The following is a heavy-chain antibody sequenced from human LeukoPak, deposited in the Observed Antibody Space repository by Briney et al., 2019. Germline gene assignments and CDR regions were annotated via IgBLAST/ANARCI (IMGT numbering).Heavy chain of an antibody. Sequence: SETLSLTCTVSGGSISSGDYYWSWIRQPPGKGLEWIGYIYYSGSTYYNPSLKSRVTISVDTSKNQFSLKLSSVTAADTAVYYCARACCSSTSCYTDYYYMDVWGKGTTVTVSS. D-gene: IGHD2-2*02. V-gene: IGHV4-30-4*08. J-gene: IGHJ6*03. CDR2: IYYSGST. CDR3: ARACCSSTSCYTDYYYMDV. CDR1: GGSISSGDYY.